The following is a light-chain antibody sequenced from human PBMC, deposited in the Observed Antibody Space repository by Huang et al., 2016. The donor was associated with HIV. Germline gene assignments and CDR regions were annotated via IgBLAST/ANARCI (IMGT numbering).Light chain of an antibody. V-gene: IGKV1-39*01. CDR2: EAA. Sequence: DIQMTQSPSSLSASIGDRVIITCRASQDIGRLLNWYQQKPGKAPQLLIYEAAVLQTGVPSRFSGSGSGTHFTLTIRSLLPEDFATYYRQQSYSPSPFTFGLGTILDI. CDR3: QQSYSPSPFT. J-gene: IGKJ2*01. CDR1: QDIGRL.